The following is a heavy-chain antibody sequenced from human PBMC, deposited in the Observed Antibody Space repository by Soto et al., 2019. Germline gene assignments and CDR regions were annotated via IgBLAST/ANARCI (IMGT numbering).Heavy chain of an antibody. D-gene: IGHD3-3*02. V-gene: IGHV3-33*01. J-gene: IGHJ6*02. Sequence: GGSLRLSCAASGFTFSSYGMHWVRQAPGKGLEWVAVIWYDGSNKYYADSVKGRFTISRDNSKNTLYLQMNSLRAEDTAVYYCARLSTHGTGYGMDVWGQGTTVTVSS. CDR3: ARLSTHGTGYGMDV. CDR1: GFTFSSYG. CDR2: IWYDGSNK.